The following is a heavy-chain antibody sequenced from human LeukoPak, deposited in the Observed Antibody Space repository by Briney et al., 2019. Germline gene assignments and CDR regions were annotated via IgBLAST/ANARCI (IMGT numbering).Heavy chain of an antibody. CDR2: INSDGSIT. CDR3: ARDAVDTANAV. CDR1: GFTFTTYW. D-gene: IGHD5-18*01. V-gene: IGHV3-74*01. Sequence: GGSLTLSCAASGFTFTTYWMHWVRQAPGKGLVWVSHINSDGSITSYADSVKGRFTISRDNAKNTLYLQMNSLRAEDTAVYYCARDAVDTANAVWGQGTTVTVSS. J-gene: IGHJ6*02.